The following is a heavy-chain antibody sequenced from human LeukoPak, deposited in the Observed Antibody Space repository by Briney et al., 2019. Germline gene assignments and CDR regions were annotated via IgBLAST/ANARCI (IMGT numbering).Heavy chain of an antibody. D-gene: IGHD1-1*01. V-gene: IGHV3-23*01. J-gene: IGHJ6*02. CDR3: ATYTNWVAGDV. CDR2: ISISGGNT. Sequence: GGSLRLSCAASGFTFSNYAMSWVRQAPGKGLEWVSAISISGGNTYYADSVKGRFTVSRDNSKNTLYLQMNSLRVEDTAVYYCATYTNWVAGDVWGQGTTVSVSS. CDR1: GFTFSNYA.